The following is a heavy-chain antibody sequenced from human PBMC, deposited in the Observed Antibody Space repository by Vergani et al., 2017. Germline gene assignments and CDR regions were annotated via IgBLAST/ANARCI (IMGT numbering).Heavy chain of an antibody. D-gene: IGHD3-10*01. V-gene: IGHV4-38-2*01. CDR1: GYSISSGYS. J-gene: IGHJ6*02. CDR3: ARHTPSGSGSYFYYYYGMDV. Sequence: FQLQESGPGLVKPSETLSLTCAVSGYSISSGYSWGWIRQPPGKGLEWIGSIYHSGSTYYNPSLKSRVTISVDTSKNQFSLKLSSVTAADTAVYYCARHTPSGSGSYFYYYYGMDVWGQGTTVTVSS. CDR2: IYHSGST.